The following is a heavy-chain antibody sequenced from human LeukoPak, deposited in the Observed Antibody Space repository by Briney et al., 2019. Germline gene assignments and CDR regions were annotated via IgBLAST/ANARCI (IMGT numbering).Heavy chain of an antibody. J-gene: IGHJ4*02. V-gene: IGHV3-48*02. CDR1: GFTLSYFI. CDR2: ISGPGSPI. CDR3: ARDYNWGFDY. Sequence: GRTLRLSRAASGFTLSYFIMNCVRESPGKGLEWVCYISGPGSPIDYAASVKGRFTISRDNAKNSLFLQMDSLSDEDTAVYYCARDYNWGFDYWGQGNPVTVSS. D-gene: IGHD3-16*01.